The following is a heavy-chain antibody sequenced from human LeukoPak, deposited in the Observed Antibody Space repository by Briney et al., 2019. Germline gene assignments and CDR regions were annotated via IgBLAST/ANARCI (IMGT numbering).Heavy chain of an antibody. J-gene: IGHJ4*02. Sequence: SVNVSCKASGGTFSSYAISWVRQAPGQGLEWMGGIIPIFGTANYAQKFQGRVTITADESTSTAYMELSSLRSEDTAVYYCASEFGSAYDFWSGYFDYWGQGTLVTVSS. D-gene: IGHD3-3*01. CDR1: GGTFSSYA. V-gene: IGHV1-69*13. CDR3: ASEFGSAYDFWSGYFDY. CDR2: IIPIFGTA.